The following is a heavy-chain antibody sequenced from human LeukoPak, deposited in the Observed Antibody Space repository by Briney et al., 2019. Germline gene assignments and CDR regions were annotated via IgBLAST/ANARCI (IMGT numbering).Heavy chain of an antibody. CDR1: GFTFDDYA. D-gene: IGHD5-18*01. CDR3: AKDQDTAMAPSYGMDV. V-gene: IGHV3-9*01. Sequence: PGRSLRLSCAASGFTFDDYAIHWVLQAPGKGLEWVSGISWDSGSIGYADSVKGRFTISRDNAKNSLYLQMNSLRAEDTALYYCAKDQDTAMAPSYGMDVWGRGTPVTVSS. CDR2: ISWDSGSI. J-gene: IGHJ6*02.